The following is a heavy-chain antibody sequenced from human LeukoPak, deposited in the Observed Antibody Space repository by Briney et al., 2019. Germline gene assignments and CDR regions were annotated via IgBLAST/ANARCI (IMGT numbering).Heavy chain of an antibody. Sequence: GRSLRLSCAGSGFTFSSYAIHWVRQAPGKGLDWVTVISYDGSDKFYPDSVKGRFTISRDNSMKTVSLQMSNLRAEDTAVYYCAREYCDATKCYGMDIWGQGTKVTVSS. J-gene: IGHJ6*02. CDR3: AREYCDATKCYGMDI. D-gene: IGHD3-16*01. V-gene: IGHV3-30-3*01. CDR1: GFTFSSYA. CDR2: ISYDGSDK.